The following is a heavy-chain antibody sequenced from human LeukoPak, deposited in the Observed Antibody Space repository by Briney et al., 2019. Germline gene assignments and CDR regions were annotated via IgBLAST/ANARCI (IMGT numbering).Heavy chain of an antibody. J-gene: IGHJ4*02. V-gene: IGHV3-7*03. Sequence: GGSLRLSCAASGFTFSSYWMSWVRQAPGKGLEWVANIKQDGSEKYYVDSVKGRFTISRDNAKNSLYLQMNSLRAEDTAVYYCARGVLYFDWLLSSYYFDYWGQGTLVTVSS. D-gene: IGHD3-9*01. CDR3: ARGVLYFDWLLSSYYFDY. CDR2: IKQDGSEK. CDR1: GFTFSSYW.